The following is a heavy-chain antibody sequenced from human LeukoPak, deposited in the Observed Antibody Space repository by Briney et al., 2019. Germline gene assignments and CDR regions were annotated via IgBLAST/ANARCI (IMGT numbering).Heavy chain of an antibody. CDR2: IYSIAGGGYA. CDR3: ARDPFDNSVHY. D-gene: IGHD3-22*01. J-gene: IGHJ4*02. V-gene: IGHV3-66*01. Sequence: PGGSLRLSCEVSGFTVTSHYMSWVRQAPGKGLEWVSLIYSIAGGGYAYYTDSVKGRFTFSRDNSKNTLFLQMNSLRVEDTAVYYCARDPFDNSVHYWGQGTLVTVSS. CDR1: GFTVTSHY.